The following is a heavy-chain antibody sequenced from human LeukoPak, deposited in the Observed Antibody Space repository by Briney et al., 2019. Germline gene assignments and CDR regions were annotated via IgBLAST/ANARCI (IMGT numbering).Heavy chain of an antibody. J-gene: IGHJ4*02. CDR2: IYFRGST. CDR3: ARVGPVVSAHTPYSSSWYFDY. V-gene: IGHV4-61*02. CDR1: GDSISSGGYY. D-gene: IGHD6-13*01. Sequence: KPSQTLSLTCTVSGDSISSGGYYWSWIRQPAGKGLEWIGRIYFRGSTNYNPSLKSRVTISVDTSKNQFSLKLSSVTAADTAVYYCARVGPVVSAHTPYSSSWYFDYWGQGTLVTVSS.